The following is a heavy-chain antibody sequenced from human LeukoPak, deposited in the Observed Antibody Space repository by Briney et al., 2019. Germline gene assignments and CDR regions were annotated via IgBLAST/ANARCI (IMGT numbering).Heavy chain of an antibody. D-gene: IGHD2-15*01. CDR3: ARDLGFCSGGSCGSMTTVTSYDY. J-gene: IGHJ4*02. Sequence: GASVKVSCKASGYTFTYYYMHWVRQAPGQGLEWMGWLNPNSGATNFAQKFQGRVTMTRDTSITTAYMELSRLRSDDTAVYYCARDLGFCSGGSCGSMTTVTSYDYWGQGTLVTVSS. V-gene: IGHV1-2*02. CDR1: GYTFTYYY. CDR2: LNPNSGAT.